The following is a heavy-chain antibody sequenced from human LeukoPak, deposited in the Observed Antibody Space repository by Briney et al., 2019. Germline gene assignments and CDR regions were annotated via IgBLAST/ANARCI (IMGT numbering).Heavy chain of an antibody. CDR2: ISGSGGST. V-gene: IGHV3-23*01. CDR3: AKHRVVVVTAILDY. D-gene: IGHD2-21*02. Sequence: PGGSLRLSCAASGFTFSSYAMSWVRQAPGKGLEWVSGISGSGGSTYSADSVKGRFTISRDNSKNTLYLQMDSLRAEDTAVYYCAKHRVVVVTAILDYWGQGTLVTVSS. CDR1: GFTFSSYA. J-gene: IGHJ4*02.